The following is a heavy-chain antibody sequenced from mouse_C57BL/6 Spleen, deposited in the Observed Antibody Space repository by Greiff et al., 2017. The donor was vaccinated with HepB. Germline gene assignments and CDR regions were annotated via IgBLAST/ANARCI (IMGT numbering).Heavy chain of an antibody. CDR2: IDPSDSYT. CDR3: ARRGSYYFDY. CDR1: GYTFTSYW. V-gene: IGHV1-69*01. Sequence: QVQLKQPGAELVMPGASVKLSCKASGYTFTSYWMHWVKQRPGQGLEWIGEIDPSDSYTNYNQKFKGKSTLTVDKSSSTAYMQLSSLTSEDSAVYYCARRGSYYFDYWGQGTTLTVSS. J-gene: IGHJ2*01.